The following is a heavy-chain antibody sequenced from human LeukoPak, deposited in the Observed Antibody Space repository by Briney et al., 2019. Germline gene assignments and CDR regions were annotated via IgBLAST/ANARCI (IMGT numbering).Heavy chain of an antibody. CDR3: ARYYGSGSYCWFDP. CDR2: IYYSGST. J-gene: IGHJ5*02. V-gene: IGHV4-59*01. Sequence: SETLSLACTVSGGSTSSYYWSWIRQPPGKGLEWIGYIYYSGSTNYNPSLKSRVTISVDTSKNQFSLKLSSVTAADTAVYYCARYYGSGSYCWFDPWGQGTLVTVSS. D-gene: IGHD3-10*01. CDR1: GGSTSSYY.